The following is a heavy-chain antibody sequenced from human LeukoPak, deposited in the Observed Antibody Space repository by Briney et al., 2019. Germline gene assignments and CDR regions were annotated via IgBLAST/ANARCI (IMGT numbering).Heavy chain of an antibody. Sequence: ASVKVSCKAPGYTFTGYYMHWVRQAPGQGLEWMGWINPNSGGTNYAQKFQGRVTMTRDTSISTAYMELSRLRSDDTAVYYCARGYSSSSQDFDYWGQGTLVTVSS. J-gene: IGHJ4*02. CDR2: INPNSGGT. CDR3: ARGYSSSSQDFDY. D-gene: IGHD6-6*01. V-gene: IGHV1-2*02. CDR1: GYTFTGYY.